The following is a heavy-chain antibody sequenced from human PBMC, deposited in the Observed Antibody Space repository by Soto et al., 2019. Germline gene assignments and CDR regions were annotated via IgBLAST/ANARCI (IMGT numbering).Heavy chain of an antibody. J-gene: IGHJ6*02. Sequence: ASVEVSCKASGYTFTSYGISWVRQAPGQGLEWMGWISAYNGNTNYAQKLQGRVTMTTDTSTSTAYMELRSLRSDDTAVYYCARAPASIAARPTRVYDYYYGMDVWGQGTTVTVSS. CDR3: ARAPASIAARPTRVYDYYYGMDV. V-gene: IGHV1-18*01. D-gene: IGHD6-6*01. CDR2: ISAYNGNT. CDR1: GYTFTSYG.